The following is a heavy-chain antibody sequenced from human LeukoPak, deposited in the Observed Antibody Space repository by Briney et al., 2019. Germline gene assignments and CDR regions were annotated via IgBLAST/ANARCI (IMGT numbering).Heavy chain of an antibody. Sequence: SETLSLTCSVSGYSISSGKYWAWIRQTPGKGLEWIGSIYESGSTYYTPSLKSRVTMSVDTSKNQFSLSLTSVTAADTAVYFCARGPGISGDHIYPDYWGQGIRSPSRQ. CDR3: ARGPGISGDHIYPDY. CDR1: GYSISSGKY. V-gene: IGHV4-38-2*02. J-gene: IGHJ4*02. D-gene: IGHD2-21*01. CDR2: IYESGST.